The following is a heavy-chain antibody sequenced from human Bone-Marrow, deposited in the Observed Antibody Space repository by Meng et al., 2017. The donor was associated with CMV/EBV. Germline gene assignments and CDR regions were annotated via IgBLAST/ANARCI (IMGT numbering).Heavy chain of an antibody. V-gene: IGHV3-21*01. D-gene: IGHD3-16*01. CDR3: ARDPARRVLGVPLLGRDY. J-gene: IGHJ4*02. CDR2: IGGSSTSA. CDR1: GFTLSTST. Sequence: GGSLRLSCVASGFTLSTSTINWVRQAPGKGLEWVSSIGGSSTSADYADSVKGRFTLSRDDSKNSLSLQMNSLRVDDTAVYYCARDPARRVLGVPLLGRDYGGQGTLVTSPQ.